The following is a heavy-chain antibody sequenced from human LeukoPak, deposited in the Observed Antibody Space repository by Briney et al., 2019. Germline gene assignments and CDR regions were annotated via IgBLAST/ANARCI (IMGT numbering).Heavy chain of an antibody. V-gene: IGHV4-59*01. CDR1: GGSISSYY. J-gene: IGHJ4*02. D-gene: IGHD1-26*01. Sequence: SETLSLTCTVSGGSISSYYWSWIRQPPGRGLEWIGYIYYSGSTNYNPSLKSRVTISVDTSKNQFSLKLSSVTAADAAVYYCALLVGASEYFDYWGQGTLVTVSS. CDR3: ALLVGASEYFDY. CDR2: IYYSGST.